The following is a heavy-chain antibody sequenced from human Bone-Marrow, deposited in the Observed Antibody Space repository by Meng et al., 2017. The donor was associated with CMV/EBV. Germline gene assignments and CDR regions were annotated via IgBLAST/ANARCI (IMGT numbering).Heavy chain of an antibody. V-gene: IGHV3-30*02. CDR2: IRHDGSYK. CDR1: GFTFSSCG. D-gene: IGHD3-22*01. Sequence: GGSLRLSCAASGFTFSSCGMHWVRQAPGKGLEWVAFIRHDGSYKYYADSVKGRFTISRDNSKNTLFVQMNSLRAEDTAVYYCAGDSSGYYPRLGYWGQGTLVTVSS. J-gene: IGHJ4*02. CDR3: AGDSSGYYPRLGY.